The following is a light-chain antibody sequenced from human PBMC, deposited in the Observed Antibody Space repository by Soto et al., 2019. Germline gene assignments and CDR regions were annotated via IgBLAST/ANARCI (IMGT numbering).Light chain of an antibody. Sequence: EIVLTQSPGTLSLSPVERATLSCRASQSVSSYYLAWYQQKPGQAPRLLIYGASSRATGIPDRFSGSGSGTEFTPTISSLQSEDFGVYYCHQYGSSPELTFGGGTKVDIK. J-gene: IGKJ4*01. CDR3: HQYGSSPELT. V-gene: IGKV3-20*01. CDR2: GAS. CDR1: QSVSSYY.